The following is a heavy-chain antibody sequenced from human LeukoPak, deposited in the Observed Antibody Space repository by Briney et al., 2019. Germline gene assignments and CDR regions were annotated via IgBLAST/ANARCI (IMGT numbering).Heavy chain of an antibody. CDR3: SRGPIELWVHNGMDV. CDR2: IRSNAYRGTT. V-gene: IGHV3-49*04. J-gene: IGHJ6*02. CDR1: VFSVGDHA. D-gene: IGHD5-18*01. Sequence: PGRSLRLSCKGSVFSVGDHAMSWVRQAPGQGLEWVGFIRSNAYRGTTEYAASVKGRFTISRDDSNNIAYLQMNSLKTEDTAVYYCSRGPIELWVHNGMDVWGQGTTVTVSS.